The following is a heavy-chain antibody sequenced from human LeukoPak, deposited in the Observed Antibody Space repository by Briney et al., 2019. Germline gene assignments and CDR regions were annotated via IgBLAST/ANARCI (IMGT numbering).Heavy chain of an antibody. CDR2: INHSGST. V-gene: IGHV4-34*01. Sequence: SETLSLTCAVYGGSFSGYYWSWIRQPPGKGLEWIWEINHSGSTNYNPSLKSRVTISVDTSKNQFSLKLSSVTAADTAVYYCARRARRRIVATIADYVDYQDIFDYWGQGTLVTVSS. D-gene: IGHD5-12*01. CDR1: GGSFSGYY. J-gene: IGHJ4*02. CDR3: ARRARRRIVATIADYVDYQDIFDY.